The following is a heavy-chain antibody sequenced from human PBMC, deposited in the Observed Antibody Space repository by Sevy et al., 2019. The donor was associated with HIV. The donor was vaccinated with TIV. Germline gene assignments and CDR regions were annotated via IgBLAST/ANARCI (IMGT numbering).Heavy chain of an antibody. CDR3: ARARYYGAAGAFDI. CDR2: IYSGGST. CDR1: GFTVSSNY. V-gene: IGHV3-53*01. D-gene: IGHD4-17*01. Sequence: GGSLRLSCAASGFTVSSNYMSWVRQAPGKGLEWVSVIYSGGSTYCADSVKGRFTISRDNSKNTLYLQMNSLRAEDTAVYYCARARYYGAAGAFDIWGQGTMVTVSS. J-gene: IGHJ3*02.